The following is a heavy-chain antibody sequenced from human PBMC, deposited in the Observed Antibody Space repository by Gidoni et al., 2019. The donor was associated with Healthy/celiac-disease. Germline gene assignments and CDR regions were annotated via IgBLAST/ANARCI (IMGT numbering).Heavy chain of an antibody. CDR3: ARESDRTDAFDI. V-gene: IGHV3-33*01. CDR1: GFTFSSYG. J-gene: IGHJ3*02. Sequence: QMQLVESGGGVVQPGRSLRLSCAESGFTFSSYGMHWVLQAPGKGLEWVAVIWYDGSNKYYADSVKGRFTISSDNSKNTLYLQMNSLRAEDTAVYYCARESDRTDAFDIWGQGTMVTVSS. D-gene: IGHD3-22*01. CDR2: IWYDGSNK.